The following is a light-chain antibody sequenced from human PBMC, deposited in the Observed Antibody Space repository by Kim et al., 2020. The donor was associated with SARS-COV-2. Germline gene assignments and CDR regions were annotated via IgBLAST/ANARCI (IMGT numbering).Light chain of an antibody. CDR1: QNVSSY. J-gene: IGKJ1*01. Sequence: LYPGERATLSCRASQNVSSYLAWYQQKPGQAPRLLIYDASNRATGIPDRFSGRGSGTDFTLTISSLEPEDFAVYYCQQRSNWPPTFGQGTKVDIK. CDR3: QQRSNWPPT. V-gene: IGKV3-11*01. CDR2: DAS.